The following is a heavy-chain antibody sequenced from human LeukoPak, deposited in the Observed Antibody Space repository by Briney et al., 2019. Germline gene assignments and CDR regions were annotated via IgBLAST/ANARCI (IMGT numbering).Heavy chain of an antibody. Sequence: SETLSLTCTVSGGSISSYYWSWIRQPPGKGLEWIGYIYYSGSTNYNPSLKSRVTISVDTSKNQFSLKLSSVTAADTAVYYCARDTTYYYDSSGYYYVGYFDDWSQASLVTVSS. D-gene: IGHD3-22*01. CDR3: ARDTTYYYDSSGYYYVGYFDD. J-gene: IGHJ4*02. CDR2: IYYSGST. V-gene: IGHV4-59*01. CDR1: GGSISSYY.